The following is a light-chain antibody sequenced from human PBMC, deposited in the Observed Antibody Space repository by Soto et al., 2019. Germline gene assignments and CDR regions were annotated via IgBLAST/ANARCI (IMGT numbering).Light chain of an antibody. Sequence: QSALTQPPSVSGAPGQRVTISCTGSSSNIGAGYDVHWYQQLPGTASKLLIYNNSNRPSGVPDRFSGSKSGTSASLAITGLQAEDEADYYCQSYDSSLSGYVFGTGTKVTVL. J-gene: IGLJ1*01. CDR1: SSNIGAGYD. CDR2: NNS. V-gene: IGLV1-40*01. CDR3: QSYDSSLSGYV.